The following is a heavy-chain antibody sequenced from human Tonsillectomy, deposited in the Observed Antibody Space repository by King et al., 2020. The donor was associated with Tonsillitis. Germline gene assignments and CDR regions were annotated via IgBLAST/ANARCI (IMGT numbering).Heavy chain of an antibody. CDR3: ARDAIEESAREPWFDP. CDR1: GGSISSGDYY. Sequence: VQLQESGPGLVKPSQTLSLTCTVSGGSISSGDYYYSWIRQPPGKGLEWIGYINYSGNTYYNPSLKSRVTISPDTSKNQFYLKLTSVTAADTAVYYCARDAIEESAREPWFDPWGQGTLVTVSS. D-gene: IGHD1-14*01. J-gene: IGHJ5*02. V-gene: IGHV4-30-4*01. CDR2: INYSGNT.